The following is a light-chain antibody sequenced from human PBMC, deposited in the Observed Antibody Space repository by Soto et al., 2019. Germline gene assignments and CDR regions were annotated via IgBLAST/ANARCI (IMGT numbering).Light chain of an antibody. J-gene: IGLJ1*01. CDR1: SSVVGGYNY. CDR3: SSYTSTSTYV. Sequence: QSALTQPASLSGSSGQSITISCTGTSSVVGGYNYVSWYQQYPGKAPKLMIYHVSNRPSGVSNRFSGSKSGNSASLTISGLQPEDEADYYCSSYTSTSTYVFGTGTKVTVL. CDR2: HVS. V-gene: IGLV2-14*01.